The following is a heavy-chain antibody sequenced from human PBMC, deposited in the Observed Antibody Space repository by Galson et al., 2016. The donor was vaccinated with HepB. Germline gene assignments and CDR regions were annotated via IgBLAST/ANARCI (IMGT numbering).Heavy chain of an antibody. CDR3: ARWDYTSGPLDS. J-gene: IGHJ4*02. Sequence: SLRLSCAASGFTFSNYGMHWVRQAPGKGLEWVAVISYDGSNKYSADSVKGRFTISRDNSKKTLYLQMNSLRADDTAVYFCARWDYTSGPLDSWGRRTLVTVSS. CDR1: GFTFSNYG. V-gene: IGHV3-30*03. D-gene: IGHD6-19*01. CDR2: ISYDGSNK.